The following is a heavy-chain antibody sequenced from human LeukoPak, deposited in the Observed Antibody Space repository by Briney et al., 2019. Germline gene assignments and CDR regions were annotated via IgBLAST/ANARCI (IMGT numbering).Heavy chain of an antibody. CDR1: GYTFTSYD. Sequence: GASVKVSCKASGYTFTSYDINWVRQATGKGLEWMGWMTPNSGYTGYAQKFQGRVTITRNTSITTAYMELSSLRFEDTAVYYCARGRDGYTFGYFDLWGRGTLVTVSS. J-gene: IGHJ2*01. D-gene: IGHD5-24*01. CDR3: ARGRDGYTFGYFDL. V-gene: IGHV1-8*03. CDR2: MTPNSGYT.